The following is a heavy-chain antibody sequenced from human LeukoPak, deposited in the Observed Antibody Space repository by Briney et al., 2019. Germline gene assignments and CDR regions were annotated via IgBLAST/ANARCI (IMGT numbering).Heavy chain of an antibody. J-gene: IGHJ6*03. CDR3: ARADYYMDV. Sequence: SETLSLTCTVSGGPISSHYWSWIRQPPGKGLEYIGFLSASGSTNYNPSLKSRVTISADTSKNQFSLKLSSVTAADTAVYYCARADYYMDVWGKGTTVTVSS. CDR2: LSASGST. V-gene: IGHV4-4*09. CDR1: GGPISSHY.